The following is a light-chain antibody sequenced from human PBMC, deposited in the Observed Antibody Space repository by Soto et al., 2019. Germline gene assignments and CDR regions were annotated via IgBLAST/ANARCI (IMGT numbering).Light chain of an antibody. CDR2: VVN. Sequence: QSVLTQPPSASGSPGQSVTISCTGTSSDVGGYNYVSWYQQHPGKVPKLMVYVVNKRPSGIPDRFAGSKSGNTASLTVCGLQAEDQGDYYCTSYAGGNNVFGTGTKLTVL. CDR1: SSDVGGYNY. V-gene: IGLV2-8*01. CDR3: TSYAGGNNV. J-gene: IGLJ1*01.